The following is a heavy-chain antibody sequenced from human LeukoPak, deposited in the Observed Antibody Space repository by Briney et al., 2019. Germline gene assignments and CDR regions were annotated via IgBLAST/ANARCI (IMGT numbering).Heavy chain of an antibody. CDR3: ARSGGYYYYGMDV. Sequence: PGGSLRLSCAASGFTFSSYSMNWVRQAPGKGLEWVSSISSSSSYIYYADSVKGRFTISRDNAKNSLCLQMNSLRAEDTAVYYCARSGGYYYYGMDVWGQGTTVTVSS. D-gene: IGHD6-25*01. J-gene: IGHJ6*02. V-gene: IGHV3-21*01. CDR1: GFTFSSYS. CDR2: ISSSSSYI.